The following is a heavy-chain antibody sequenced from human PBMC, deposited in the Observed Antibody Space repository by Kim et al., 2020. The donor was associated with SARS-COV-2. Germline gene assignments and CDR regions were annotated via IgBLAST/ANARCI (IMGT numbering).Heavy chain of an antibody. CDR1: GFTFSSYG. V-gene: IGHV3-33*01. CDR2: IWYDGSNK. CDR3: ARGRIAVTSYFDY. J-gene: IGHJ4*02. Sequence: GGSLRLSCAASGFTFSSYGMHWVRQAPGKGLEWVAVIWYDGSNKYYADSVKGRFTISRDNSKNTLYLQMNSLRAEDTAVYYCARGRIAVTSYFDYWGQGTLVTVSS. D-gene: IGHD6-19*01.